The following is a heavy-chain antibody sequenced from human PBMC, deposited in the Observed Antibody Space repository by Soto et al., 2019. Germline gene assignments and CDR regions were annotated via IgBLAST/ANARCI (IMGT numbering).Heavy chain of an antibody. V-gene: IGHV3-23*01. Sequence: EVQLLESGGGLEKPGGSLRFSWEPSGLTFAGFALTGFARAPGKGLEWVSAISGSGGSTYYADSVKGRFTISRDNSKNTLYLQMNSLRAEDTAVYYCASMAGYSLWGQGTLVTVSS. CDR2: ISGSGGST. J-gene: IGHJ4*02. D-gene: IGHD5-18*01. CDR1: GLTFAGFA. CDR3: ASMAGYSL.